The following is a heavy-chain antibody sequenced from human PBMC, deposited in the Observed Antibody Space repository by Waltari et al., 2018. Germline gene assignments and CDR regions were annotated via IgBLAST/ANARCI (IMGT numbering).Heavy chain of an antibody. J-gene: IGHJ4*02. Sequence: QVQLQESGPGLVKPSETLSLTCTVSGYSISSGYYWGWIRQPPGKGLEWIGSIYHSGSTYYNPPLKSRVTISVDTSKNQFSLKLSSVTAADTAVYYCARVPPPYSSGWYEVGAFDYWGQGTLVTVSS. V-gene: IGHV4-38-2*02. CDR3: ARVPPPYSSGWYEVGAFDY. CDR2: IYHSGST. D-gene: IGHD6-19*01. CDR1: GYSISSGYY.